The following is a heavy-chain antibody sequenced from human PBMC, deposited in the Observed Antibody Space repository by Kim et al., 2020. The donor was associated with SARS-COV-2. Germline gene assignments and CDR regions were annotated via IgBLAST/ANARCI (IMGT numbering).Heavy chain of an antibody. CDR2: INHSGST. D-gene: IGHD3-10*01. CDR1: GGSFSGYY. CDR3: ATHSNYYGSGSYGY. J-gene: IGHJ4*02. Sequence: SETLSLTCAVYGGSFSGYYWSWIRQPPGKGLEWIGEINHSGSTNYNPSLKSRVTISVDTSKNQFSLKLSSVTAADTAVYYCATHSNYYGSGSYGYWGQGTLVTVSS. V-gene: IGHV4-34*01.